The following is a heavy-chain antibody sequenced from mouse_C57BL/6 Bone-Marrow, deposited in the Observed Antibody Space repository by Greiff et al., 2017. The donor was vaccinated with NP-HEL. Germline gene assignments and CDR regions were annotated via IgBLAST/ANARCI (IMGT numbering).Heavy chain of an antibody. CDR3: TTKGIYDGYLFAY. CDR2: IDPENGDT. V-gene: IGHV14-4*01. J-gene: IGHJ3*01. D-gene: IGHD2-3*01. Sequence: VQLQQSGAELVRPGASVKLSCTASGFNIKDDYMHWVKQRPEQGLEWIGWIDPENGDTEYASKFQGKATITADTSSNTAYLQLSSLTSEDTAVYYCTTKGIYDGYLFAYWGQGTLVTVSA. CDR1: GFNIKDDY.